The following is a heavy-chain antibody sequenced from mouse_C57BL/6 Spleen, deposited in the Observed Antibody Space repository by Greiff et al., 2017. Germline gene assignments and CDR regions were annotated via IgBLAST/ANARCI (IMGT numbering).Heavy chain of an antibody. CDR1: GYTFTSYW. J-gene: IGHJ1*03. V-gene: IGHV1-69*01. CDR3: ASYYYGSSYRYFDV. D-gene: IGHD1-1*01. CDR2: IDPSDSYT. Sequence: LVESGAELVMPGASVKLSCKASGYTFTSYWMHWVKQRPGQGLEWIGEIDPSDSYTNYNQKFKGKSTLTVDKSSSTAYMQLSSLTSEDSAVYYCASYYYGSSYRYFDVWGTGTTVTVSS.